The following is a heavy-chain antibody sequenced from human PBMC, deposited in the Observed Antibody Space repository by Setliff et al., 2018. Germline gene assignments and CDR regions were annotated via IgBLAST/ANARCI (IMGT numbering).Heavy chain of an antibody. Sequence: SETLSLTCTVSGGSISSHGFYWGWIRQPPGEGLEWIGSFYFGENTHYNPSLKSRLTISVDTSKTQFSLKLSSVTAADTAVYYCARDPLTTNRRRAFDIWGQGTMVTVSS. D-gene: IGHD4-17*01. CDR2: FYFGENT. J-gene: IGHJ3*02. CDR3: ARDPLTTNRRRAFDI. V-gene: IGHV4-39*07. CDR1: GGSISSHGFY.